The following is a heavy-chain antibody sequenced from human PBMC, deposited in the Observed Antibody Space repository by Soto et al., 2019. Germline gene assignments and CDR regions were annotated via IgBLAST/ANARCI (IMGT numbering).Heavy chain of an antibody. Sequence: EVQLLESGGGLVQPGGSLRLSCAASGFTFSSYAMRWVRHAPVKGLEWVSAISGSGGSTYYADSVKGRFTISRDNSKNTLYLQMNSLRAEDTAVYYCARRGSVSYYDYWGQGTLVTVSS. J-gene: IGHJ4*02. V-gene: IGHV3-23*01. CDR1: GFTFSSYA. CDR2: ISGSGGST. CDR3: ARRGSVSYYDY. D-gene: IGHD6-19*01.